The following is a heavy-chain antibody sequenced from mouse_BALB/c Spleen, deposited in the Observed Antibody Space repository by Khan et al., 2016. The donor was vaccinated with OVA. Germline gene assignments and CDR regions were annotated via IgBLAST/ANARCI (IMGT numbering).Heavy chain of an antibody. CDR2: ISYSGST. CDR1: GYSITSDYV. J-gene: IGHJ3*01. V-gene: IGHV3-2*02. CDR3: TRRRAY. Sequence: EVQLQESGPGLVKSSQSLSLTCTVTGYSITSDYVWNWIRQFPGNQLEWMGYISYSGSTSYTPSLQSRVTITRDTSKNPFFLQFSSVTTEDTATYYCTRRRAYWGQGTLVTVSA.